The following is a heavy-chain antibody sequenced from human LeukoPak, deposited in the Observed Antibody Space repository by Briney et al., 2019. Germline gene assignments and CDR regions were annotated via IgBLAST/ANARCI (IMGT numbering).Heavy chain of an antibody. CDR1: GFTFSTYW. Sequence: PGGSLRLSCAASGFTFSTYWMSWVRQGPGKGLEWVAKIKPDGSEKYYVDSVKGRFTVSRDNAENSLFLQMNSLRVEDTAIYYCARGQLADVYWGQGALVTVSS. CDR3: ARGQLADVY. CDR2: IKPDGSEK. D-gene: IGHD2-15*01. V-gene: IGHV3-7*03. J-gene: IGHJ4*02.